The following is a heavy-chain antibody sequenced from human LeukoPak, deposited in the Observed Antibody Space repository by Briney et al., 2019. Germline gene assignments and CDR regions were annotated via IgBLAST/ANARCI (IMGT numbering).Heavy chain of an antibody. CDR2: ISGSGSST. CDR1: GFTFNNYA. CDR3: AKFPA. Sequence: PGGSLRLSCATSGFTFNNYAMSWVRQAPGKGLEWVSAISGSGSSTYYADSVKGRFTVSRDNSKNTLYLQMSSLRAEDTAVCYCAKFPAWGQGTLVTVFS. V-gene: IGHV3-23*01. J-gene: IGHJ4*02.